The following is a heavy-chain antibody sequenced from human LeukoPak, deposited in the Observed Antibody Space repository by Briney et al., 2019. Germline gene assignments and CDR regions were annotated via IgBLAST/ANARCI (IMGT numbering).Heavy chain of an antibody. D-gene: IGHD6-13*01. CDR1: GYTFTSYD. Sequence: ASVNVSFTASGYTFTSYDINWVRQATGQGLEWMGWMNPNSGNTGYAQKFQGRVTMTRNTSISTAYMELSSLRSEDTAVYYCARGFSSWYYGGPYYFDYWGQGTLVTVSS. CDR3: ARGFSSWYYGGPYYFDY. V-gene: IGHV1-8*01. J-gene: IGHJ4*02. CDR2: MNPNSGNT.